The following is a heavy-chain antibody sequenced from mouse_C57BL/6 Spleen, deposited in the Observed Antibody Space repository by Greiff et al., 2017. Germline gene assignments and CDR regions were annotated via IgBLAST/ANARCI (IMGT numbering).Heavy chain of an antibody. J-gene: IGHJ2*01. Sequence: VQLQQPGAELVRPGSSVELSCKASGYTFTSYWMHWVKQRPIQGLEWIGNIDPSDSETHYNQKFKDKATLTVDKSSSTAYMQLSSLTSEDSAVYYCARGGDGNYGFYYFDYWGQGTTLTVSS. CDR1: GYTFTSYW. CDR3: ARGGDGNYGFYYFDY. D-gene: IGHD2-1*01. V-gene: IGHV1-52*01. CDR2: IDPSDSET.